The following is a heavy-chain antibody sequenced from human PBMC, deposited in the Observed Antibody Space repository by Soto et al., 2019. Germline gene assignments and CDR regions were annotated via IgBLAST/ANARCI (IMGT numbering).Heavy chain of an antibody. D-gene: IGHD6-6*01. CDR1: GYTFTRYD. Sequence: ASVKVSCKASGYTFTRYDVNWVRQATGQGLEWMGWMNPNSGNTGYAQKFQGRVTMTRDTSTSTVYMELSSLRSEDTAVYYCARDLSVYSSSSDYWGQGTLVTVSS. V-gene: IGHV1-8*01. CDR3: ARDLSVYSSSSDY. J-gene: IGHJ4*02. CDR2: MNPNSGNT.